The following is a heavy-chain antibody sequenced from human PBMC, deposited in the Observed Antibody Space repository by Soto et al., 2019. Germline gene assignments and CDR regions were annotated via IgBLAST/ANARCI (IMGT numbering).Heavy chain of an antibody. V-gene: IGHV3-33*01. CDR3: GRDGALGDTAVVDS. CDR1: GFTFSTYG. CDR2: IWYDGSNK. D-gene: IGHD5-18*01. Sequence: QVQLVESGGGVVQPGKSLRLSCTASGFTFSTYGMHWVRQAPGKRLEWVAVIWYDGSNKYHGDSLKGRFTISRDNSKNTLYLQMNNLRAEDTAVYFCGRDGALGDTAVVDSWGQGTLVTVSS. J-gene: IGHJ4*02.